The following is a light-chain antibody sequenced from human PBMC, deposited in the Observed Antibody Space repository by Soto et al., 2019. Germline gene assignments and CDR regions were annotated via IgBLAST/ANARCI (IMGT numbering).Light chain of an antibody. CDR3: QQTDSTPQT. CDR2: AAS. J-gene: IGKJ1*01. Sequence: DIQMTQSPSSLSAYVGDRVTISCRASQSIRNYVSWYQQKPGTAPKLLIRAASTLQSGVPSRFSGSGSGTDFTLTISSLQIEDFATYFCQQTDSTPQTFGQGT. V-gene: IGKV1-39*01. CDR1: QSIRNY.